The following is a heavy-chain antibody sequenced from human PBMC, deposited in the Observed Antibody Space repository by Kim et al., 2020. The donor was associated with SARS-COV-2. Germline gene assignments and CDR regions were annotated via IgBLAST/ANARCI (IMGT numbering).Heavy chain of an antibody. D-gene: IGHD4-17*01. Sequence: GGSLRLSCAASGFTFSTYGMHWVRQAPGKGLEWVAVIAYDGSNKYYADSVKGRFTIARDNSKNTLYLQMNSLRAEDTAVYYCAKDDGDFCGMDVWCHGTT. CDR3: AKDDGDFCGMDV. CDR1: GFTFSTYG. J-gene: IGHJ6*02. V-gene: IGHV3-30*18. CDR2: IAYDGSNK.